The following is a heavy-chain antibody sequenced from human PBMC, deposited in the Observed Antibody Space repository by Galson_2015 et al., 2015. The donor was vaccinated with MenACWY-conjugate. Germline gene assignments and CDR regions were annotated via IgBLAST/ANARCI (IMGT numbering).Heavy chain of an antibody. Sequence: SLRLSCAASGFTFSSYGMHWVRQAPGKGLEWVAVISYDGSNKYYADSVKGRFTISRDNSKNTLYLQMNSLRAEDTAVYYCAKDGLHYGSGSYYNPRPYYYYGMDVWGQGTTVTVSS. CDR1: GFTFSSYG. D-gene: IGHD3-10*01. V-gene: IGHV3-30*18. CDR2: ISYDGSNK. J-gene: IGHJ6*02. CDR3: AKDGLHYGSGSYYNPRPYYYYGMDV.